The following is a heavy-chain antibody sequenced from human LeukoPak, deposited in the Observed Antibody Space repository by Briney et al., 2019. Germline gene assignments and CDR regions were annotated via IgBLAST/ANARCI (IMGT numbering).Heavy chain of an antibody. CDR2: ISYDGSNK. V-gene: IGHV3-30*04. CDR3: ARDGEWYSSGWYQIDY. Sequence: GRSLRLSCAASGFTFSSYAMHWVRQAPGKGLEWVAVISYDGSNKYYADSMKGRFTISRDNSKNTLYLQMNSLRAEDTAVYYCARDGEWYSSGWYQIDYWGQGTLVTVSS. J-gene: IGHJ4*02. CDR1: GFTFSSYA. D-gene: IGHD6-19*01.